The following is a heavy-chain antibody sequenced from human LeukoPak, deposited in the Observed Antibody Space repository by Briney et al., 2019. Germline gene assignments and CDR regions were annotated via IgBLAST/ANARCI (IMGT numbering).Heavy chain of an antibody. Sequence: SETLSLTCAVYGGSFSGYYWSWIRQPPGKGLEWIGETNHSGSTNYNPSLKSRVTISVDTSKNQFSLKLSSVTAADTAVYYCARGGGRVVVIGYYYMDVWGKGTTVTVSS. V-gene: IGHV4-34*01. CDR3: ARGGGRVVVIGYYYMDV. CDR1: GGSFSGYY. D-gene: IGHD3-22*01. CDR2: TNHSGST. J-gene: IGHJ6*03.